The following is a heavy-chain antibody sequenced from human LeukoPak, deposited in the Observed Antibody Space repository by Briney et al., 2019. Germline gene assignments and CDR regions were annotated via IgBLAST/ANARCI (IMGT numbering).Heavy chain of an antibody. CDR2: IYYSGST. CDR3: ARRGRHYDFWSGYYKRKGYFDY. V-gene: IGHV4-39*01. J-gene: IGHJ4*02. D-gene: IGHD3-3*01. Sequence: SSETLSLTCTVSGGSISSSSYYWGWIRQPPGKGLEWIGSIYYSGSTYYNPSLKSRVTISVDTSKNQFSLKLSSVTAADTAVYYCARRGRHYDFWSGYYKRKGYFDYWGQGTLVTVSS. CDR1: GGSISSSSYY.